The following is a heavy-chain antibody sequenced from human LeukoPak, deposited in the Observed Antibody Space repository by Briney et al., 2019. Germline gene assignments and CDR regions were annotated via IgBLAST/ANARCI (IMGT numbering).Heavy chain of an antibody. V-gene: IGHV3-30*03. Sequence: PGGSLRLSCAASGFTFSSYGMHWVRQAPGKGLEWVAVISYDGSNKYYADSVKGRFTISRDNSKNTLYLQMNSLRAEDTAVYYCARRYYYDSSGYYYGYWGQGTLVTVSS. CDR2: ISYDGSNK. D-gene: IGHD3-22*01. CDR1: GFTFSSYG. J-gene: IGHJ4*02. CDR3: ARRYYYDSSGYYYGY.